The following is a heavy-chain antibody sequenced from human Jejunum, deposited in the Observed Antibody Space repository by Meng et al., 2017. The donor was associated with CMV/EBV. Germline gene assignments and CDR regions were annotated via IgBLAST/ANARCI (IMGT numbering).Heavy chain of an antibody. V-gene: IGHV3-66*01. J-gene: IGHJ4*02. Sequence: LVESGGGLFQPGGSLRFSCAASGFPVSGHYMTWVRQAPGGGLEWVSVIYTYGSTYYADSVKGRFTISRDISKNTLYLQMNNLRADDTAMYYCARDIYSSSLNWGYWGQGTLVTVSS. CDR2: IYTYGST. CDR1: GFPVSGHY. D-gene: IGHD6-6*01. CDR3: ARDIYSSSLNWGY.